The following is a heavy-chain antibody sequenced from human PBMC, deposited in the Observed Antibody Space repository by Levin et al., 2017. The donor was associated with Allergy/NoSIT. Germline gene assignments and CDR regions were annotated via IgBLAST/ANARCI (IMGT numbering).Heavy chain of an antibody. CDR1: GFTFSSYA. D-gene: IGHD6-6*01. Sequence: GGSLRLSCAASGFTFSSYAMSWVRQAPGTGLEWVSAISGSGGSTYYADSVKGRFTISRDNSKNTLYLQMNSLRAEDTAVYYCAKISSSSGAFDIWGKGTMVTVSA. J-gene: IGHJ3*02. V-gene: IGHV3-23*01. CDR3: AKISSSSGAFDI. CDR2: ISGSGGST.